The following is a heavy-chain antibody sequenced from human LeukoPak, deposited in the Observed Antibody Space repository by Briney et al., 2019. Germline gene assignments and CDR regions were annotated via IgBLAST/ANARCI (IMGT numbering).Heavy chain of an antibody. J-gene: IGHJ4*02. CDR3: SKDRKVYQD. D-gene: IGHD2-8*01. CDR1: GFTFSNYA. V-gene: IGHV3-23*01. Sequence: TGGSLRLSCAASGFTFSNYAMSWVRRAPGKGLQWVSAISDSGGKIYYADSVKGRFTISRDNSKNTLYMQMNSLRAEDTALYYWSKDRKVYQDWGQGTLVTVSS. CDR2: ISDSGGKI.